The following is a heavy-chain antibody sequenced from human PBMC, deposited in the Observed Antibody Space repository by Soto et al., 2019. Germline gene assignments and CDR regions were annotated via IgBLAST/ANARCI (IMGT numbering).Heavy chain of an antibody. CDR1: GGSISSGGYY. V-gene: IGHV4-31*03. CDR3: VRGGDYVSSGYYFAY. CDR2: IYYSGST. D-gene: IGHD4-17*01. J-gene: IGHJ4*02. Sequence: SETLSLTCTVSGGSISSGGYYWSWIRQHPGKGLEWIGYIYYSGSTYYNPSLKSRVTISVDTSKNQFSLKLSSVTAADTAVYYCVRGGDYVSSGYYFAYWGQGTLVIVSS.